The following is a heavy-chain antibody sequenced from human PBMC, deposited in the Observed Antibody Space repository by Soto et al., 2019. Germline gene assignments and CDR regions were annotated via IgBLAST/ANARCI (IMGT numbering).Heavy chain of an antibody. Sequence: GGSLRLSCAASGFTFSSYAMHWVRQAPGKGLEWVAVISYDGSNKYYADSVKGRFTISRDNSKNTLYLQMNSLRAEDTAVYYCARDTQYSSSWDPFDYYGMDVWGQGTTVTVSS. V-gene: IGHV3-30-3*01. J-gene: IGHJ6*02. CDR1: GFTFSSYA. D-gene: IGHD6-13*01. CDR2: ISYDGSNK. CDR3: ARDTQYSSSWDPFDYYGMDV.